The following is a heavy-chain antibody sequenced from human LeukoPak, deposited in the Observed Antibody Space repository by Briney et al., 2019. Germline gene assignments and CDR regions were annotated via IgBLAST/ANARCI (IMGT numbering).Heavy chain of an antibody. Sequence: GASVKVSCKTSTGYYMHLVRQAPGQGLEYMGWIHPNSGASMSVPKFQGRVTMTRDTSINTDYVERRRLTSEATAMYYCAREGRAGSSGWFGAFDIWGQGTMVIVSS. V-gene: IGHV1-2*02. J-gene: IGHJ3*02. D-gene: IGHD6-13*01. CDR3: AREGRAGSSGWFGAFDI. CDR2: IHPNSGAS. CDR1: TGYY.